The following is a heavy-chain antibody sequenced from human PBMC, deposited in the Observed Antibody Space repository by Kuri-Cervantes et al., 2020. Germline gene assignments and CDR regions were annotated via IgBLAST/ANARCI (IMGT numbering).Heavy chain of an antibody. V-gene: IGHV4-34*01. CDR3: ARGGWYQDY. J-gene: IGHJ4*02. CDR1: GGSFSGYY. Sequence: GSLRLSCAVYGGSFSGYYWSWIRQPPGKGLEWIGEINHSGSTNYNPSLKSRVTISVDTSKNQFSLKLDSVTAADTAVYFCARGGWYQDYWGQGTLVTVSS. D-gene: IGHD6-19*01. CDR2: INHSGST.